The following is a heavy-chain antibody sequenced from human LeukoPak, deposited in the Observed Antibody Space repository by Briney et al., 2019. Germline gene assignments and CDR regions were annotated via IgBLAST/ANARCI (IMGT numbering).Heavy chain of an antibody. CDR2: IRYDGSNK. CDR1: GFTFSSYG. CDR3: AKDRTIVTTYYNYYMDV. V-gene: IGHV3-30*02. J-gene: IGHJ6*03. Sequence: GGSLRLSCAASGFTFSSYGMHWVRQAPGKGLEWVAFIRYDGSNKYYADSVKGRFTISRDNSKNTLYLQMNSLRAEDTAVYYCAKDRTIVTTYYNYYMDVWGKGTTVTVSS. D-gene: IGHD4-11*01.